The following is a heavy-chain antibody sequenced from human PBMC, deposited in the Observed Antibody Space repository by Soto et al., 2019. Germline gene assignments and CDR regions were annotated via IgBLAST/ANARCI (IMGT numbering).Heavy chain of an antibody. Sequence: GGSLRLSCAASGFTFSSYGMHWVRQAPGKGLEWVAVISYDGSNKYYADSVKGRFTISRDTSQNMVFLQMDRLTAEDTALYYCARDSRVGVPDYFDNWGQGTLVTVSS. CDR2: ISYDGSNK. V-gene: IGHV3-30*03. CDR1: GFTFSSYG. CDR3: ARDSRVGVPDYFDN. J-gene: IGHJ4*02. D-gene: IGHD1-26*01.